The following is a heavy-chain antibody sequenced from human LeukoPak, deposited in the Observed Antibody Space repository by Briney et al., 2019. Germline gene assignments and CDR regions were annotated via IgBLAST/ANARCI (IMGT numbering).Heavy chain of an antibody. J-gene: IGHJ6*03. V-gene: IGHV4-4*09. Sequence: SETLSLTCTVSGGSVSSSYWSWLRQPPGKGLEWIGYIYPSGTNYNPSLKSRVTISVDKSKNQFSLKLSSVTAADTAVYYCARVESYYFYMDVWGKGTTVTVSS. CDR2: IYPSGT. CDR3: ARVESYYFYMDV. CDR1: GGSVSSSY. D-gene: IGHD3-3*01.